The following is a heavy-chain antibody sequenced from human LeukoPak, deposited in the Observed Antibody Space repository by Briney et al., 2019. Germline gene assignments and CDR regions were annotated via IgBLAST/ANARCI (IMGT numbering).Heavy chain of an antibody. J-gene: IGHJ3*02. V-gene: IGHV4-59*12. Sequence: PSETLSLTCTVSGGSISSYYWSWVRQPPGKGLEWIGYIYHSGSTYYNPSLKSRVTISVDRSKNQFSLKLSSVTAADTAVYYCARFSEDIVVVPAAIYDAFDIWGQGTMVTVSS. CDR2: IYHSGST. CDR3: ARFSEDIVVVPAAIYDAFDI. CDR1: GGSISSYY. D-gene: IGHD2-2*01.